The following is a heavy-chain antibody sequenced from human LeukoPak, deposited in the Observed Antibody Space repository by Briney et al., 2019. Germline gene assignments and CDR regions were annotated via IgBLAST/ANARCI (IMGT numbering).Heavy chain of an antibody. Sequence: SGGSLRLSCAASGFTFSSYWMSWVRQAPGKGLEWVANIKQDGSEKYYVDSVKGRFTISRDNAKNSLYLQMNSLRAEDTAVYYCARDSPIYDSSGYYDYYYYMDVWGKGTTVTVSS. CDR1: GFTFSSYW. CDR2: IKQDGSEK. CDR3: ARDSPIYDSSGYYDYYYYMDV. V-gene: IGHV3-7*01. D-gene: IGHD3-22*01. J-gene: IGHJ6*03.